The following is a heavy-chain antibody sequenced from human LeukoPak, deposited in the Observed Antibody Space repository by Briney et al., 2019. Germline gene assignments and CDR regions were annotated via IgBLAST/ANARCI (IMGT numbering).Heavy chain of an antibody. Sequence: SVKVSCKASGGTFISYAISWVRQAPGQGLEWMGRIIPIFGTANYAQKFQGRVTITTDESTSTAYMELSSLRSEDTAVYYCARVAVAQGAPDYWGQGTLVTVSS. CDR3: ARVAVAQGAPDY. CDR1: GGTFISYA. D-gene: IGHD6-19*01. J-gene: IGHJ4*02. CDR2: IIPIFGTA. V-gene: IGHV1-69*05.